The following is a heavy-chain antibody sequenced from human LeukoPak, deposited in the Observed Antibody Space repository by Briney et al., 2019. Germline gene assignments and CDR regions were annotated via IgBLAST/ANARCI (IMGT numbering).Heavy chain of an antibody. D-gene: IGHD3-10*02. CDR2: IYSGGTI. V-gene: IGHV3-53*01. CDR1: GFTVSGNY. CDR3: AELGITMIGGV. Sequence: GGSLRLSCAVSGFTVSGNYMSWVRQAPGKGLEWVSLIYSGGTIYYADSVKGQFTISRDNAKNSLYLQMNSLRAEDTAVYYCAELGITMIGGVWGKGTTVTISS. J-gene: IGHJ6*04.